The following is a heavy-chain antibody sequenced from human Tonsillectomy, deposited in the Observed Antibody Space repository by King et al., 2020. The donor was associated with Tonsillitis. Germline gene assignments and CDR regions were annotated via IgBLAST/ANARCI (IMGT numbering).Heavy chain of an antibody. D-gene: IGHD3-3*01. CDR3: ARVKGVAYYYYMDV. CDR1: GFTVSSNY. V-gene: IGHV3-66*01. CDR2: IYSGGST. J-gene: IGHJ6*03. Sequence: VQLVESGGGLVQPGGSLRLSCAASGFTVSSNYMSWVRQAPGKGLEWVSVIYSGGSTYYADSVKGRFTISRDNSKNTLYLQMNSLRAEDTAVYYCARVKGVAYYYYMDVWGKGTTVTVSS.